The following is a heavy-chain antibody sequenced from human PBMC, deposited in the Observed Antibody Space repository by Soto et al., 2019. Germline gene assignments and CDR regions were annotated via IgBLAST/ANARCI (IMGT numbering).Heavy chain of an antibody. CDR3: PRDGESHSGGIDY. V-gene: IGHV1-69*01. CDR2: IIPIFGTA. CDR1: GGTFSSYS. D-gene: IGHD2-21*01. J-gene: IGHJ4*02. Sequence: QVQLVQSGAEVKKPGSSVKVSCKASGGTFSSYSINWVRQAPGQGLEWMGEIIPIFGTANYAQKFQGRVTTTADESTSTAYMELSSMRSEDTAVYYCPRDGESHSGGIDYWGQGTLVTVSS.